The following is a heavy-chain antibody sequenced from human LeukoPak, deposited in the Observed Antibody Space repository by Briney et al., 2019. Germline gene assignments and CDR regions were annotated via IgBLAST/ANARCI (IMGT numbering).Heavy chain of an antibody. V-gene: IGHV4-39*01. Sequence: PSETLSLTCTVSGGSISNNNYYWAWIRQPPGKGLECIGSIYYSGSPYYNPPLKSRVTISVDTSKNQFSLRLSSVTAADTAVYHCATWRTAKTGFDYWGQGTLVTVSS. CDR1: GGSISNNNYY. CDR2: IYYSGSP. D-gene: IGHD1-1*01. CDR3: ATWRTAKTGFDY. J-gene: IGHJ4*02.